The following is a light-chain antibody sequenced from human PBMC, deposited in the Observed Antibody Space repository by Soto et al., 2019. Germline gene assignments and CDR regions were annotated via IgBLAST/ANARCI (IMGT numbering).Light chain of an antibody. Sequence: QSAMTQPACVSGSPGQSITISCTGTSSDVGGYDYVSWYQQHPDKAPKFMLYEVTNRPSGVSHRFSGSKSGNTASLTISGLQAEDEADYYCSSYTTARTYVFGTGTKLTVL. J-gene: IGLJ1*01. CDR1: SSDVGGYDY. CDR2: EVT. V-gene: IGLV2-14*01. CDR3: SSYTTARTYV.